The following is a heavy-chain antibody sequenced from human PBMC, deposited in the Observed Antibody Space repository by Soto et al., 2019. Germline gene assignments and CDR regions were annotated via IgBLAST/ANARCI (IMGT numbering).Heavy chain of an antibody. Sequence: GASVKVSCKTSGYIFPSYGINWVRQAPGQGLEWMGWISAYNGYAIYTQKFQGRVTLTRDTSTSTAYMELRSLRSDDTAVYYCAREGAARGYYYYGMDVWGQGTTVTVSS. J-gene: IGHJ6*02. V-gene: IGHV1-18*04. CDR2: ISAYNGYA. CDR1: GYIFPSYG. CDR3: AREGAARGYYYYGMDV. D-gene: IGHD3-16*01.